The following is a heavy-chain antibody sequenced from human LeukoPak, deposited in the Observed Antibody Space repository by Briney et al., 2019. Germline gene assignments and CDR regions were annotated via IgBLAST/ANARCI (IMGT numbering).Heavy chain of an antibody. CDR1: GFAFNSYG. V-gene: IGHV3-30*18. Sequence: PGGPLRLSCAASGFAFNSYGMQWVRQGPGERLEWVAVISYDGRVQYYADSVKGRFTISRDNSKNTLYLQMNSLSSEDTAMYYCAKESTMRAANWFDYWGQGTLVTVST. D-gene: IGHD3-22*01. CDR2: ISYDGRVQ. J-gene: IGHJ4*02. CDR3: AKESTMRAANWFDY.